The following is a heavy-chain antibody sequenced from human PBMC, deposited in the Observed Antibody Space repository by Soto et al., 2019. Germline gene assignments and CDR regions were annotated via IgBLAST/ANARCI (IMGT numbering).Heavy chain of an antibody. CDR3: ARVVPGAEDWLGP. D-gene: IGHD2-2*01. CDR2: ISLYSDGT. J-gene: IGHJ5*02. V-gene: IGHV1-18*01. CDR1: GYTFSNYG. Sequence: ASVKVSCKTSGYTFSNYGITWVRQAPGQPLEWLGWISLYSDGTSYAQKFQGRVSMTTDTSTTTAYMELRSLRSDDTAVYYCARVVPGAEDWLGPWGQGTPVTVSS.